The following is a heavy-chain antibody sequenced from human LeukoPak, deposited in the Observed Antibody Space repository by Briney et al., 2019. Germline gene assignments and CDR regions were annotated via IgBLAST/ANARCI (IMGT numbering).Heavy chain of an antibody. CDR3: ARAMDSRDGYNVSYY. J-gene: IGHJ4*02. CDR1: GGSFSGYY. CDR2: INHSGST. V-gene: IGHV4-34*01. Sequence: SETLSLTCAVYGGSFSGYYWSWIRQPPGKGLEWIGEINHSGSTNYNPSLKSRVTISVDTSKNQFSLKLSSVTAADTAVYYCARAMDSRDGYNVSYYWGQGTLVTVSS. D-gene: IGHD5-24*01.